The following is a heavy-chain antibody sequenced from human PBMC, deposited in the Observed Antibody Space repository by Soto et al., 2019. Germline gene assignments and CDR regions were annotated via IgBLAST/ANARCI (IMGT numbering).Heavy chain of an antibody. D-gene: IGHD3-10*01. CDR1: GGSISSISYY. V-gene: IGHV4-39*01. CDR2: IYYSGST. Sequence: SETLSLTCTVCGGSISSISYYWGWIRQPPGKGLEWIGSIYYSGSTYYNPSLKSRVTISVDTSKNQFSLKLSSVTAADTAVYYCARPQSNYYGSGMGWFDPWGQRTLVT. J-gene: IGHJ5*02. CDR3: ARPQSNYYGSGMGWFDP.